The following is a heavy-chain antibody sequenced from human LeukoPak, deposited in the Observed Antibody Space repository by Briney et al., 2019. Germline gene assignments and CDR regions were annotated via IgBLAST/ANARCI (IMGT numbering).Heavy chain of an antibody. CDR3: ARFGSPSTEFDS. CDR2: IYPGDSET. Sequence: GESLKISCKGSGYSFTNYWLGWVRQMPGKGLEWMGIIYPGDSETRYSPSFQGQVTFSADKSISTAYLQWSSLKASDTAIYYCARFGSPSTEFDSWGQGTLVTVSS. V-gene: IGHV5-51*01. D-gene: IGHD4-11*01. J-gene: IGHJ4*02. CDR1: GYSFTNYW.